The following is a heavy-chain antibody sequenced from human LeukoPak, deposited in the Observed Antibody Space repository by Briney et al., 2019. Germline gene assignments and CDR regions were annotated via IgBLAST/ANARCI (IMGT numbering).Heavy chain of an antibody. Sequence: SETLSLTCAVYGGSFSGYYWSWIRQPPGKGLEWIGEINHSGSTNYNPSLKSRVTISVDTSKNQFSLKLSSVTAADTAVYYCARPPGYYYYYMDVWGKGTTVTVSS. CDR3: ARPPGYYYYYMDV. CDR1: GGSFSGYY. CDR2: INHSGST. V-gene: IGHV4-34*01. J-gene: IGHJ6*03.